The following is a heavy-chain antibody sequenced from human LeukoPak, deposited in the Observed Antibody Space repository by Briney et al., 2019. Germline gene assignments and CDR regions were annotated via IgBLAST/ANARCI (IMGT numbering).Heavy chain of an antibody. J-gene: IGHJ4*02. CDR3: AKDQYAYSNYVPLDY. V-gene: IGHV3-23*01. Sequence: GGSLRLSCAASGFTFSSYAMSWVRQAPGKGLEWVSAISGSGGSTYYADSVKGRFTISRDNSKNTLYLQMNSLRAEDTAVYYCAKDQYAYSNYVPLDYWRQGTLVTVSS. CDR1: GFTFSSYA. CDR2: ISGSGGST. D-gene: IGHD4-11*01.